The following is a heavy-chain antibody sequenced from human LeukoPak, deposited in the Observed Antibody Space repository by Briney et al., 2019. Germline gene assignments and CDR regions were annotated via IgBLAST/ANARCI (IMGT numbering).Heavy chain of an antibody. D-gene: IGHD2-2*01. CDR2: INWNSASI. J-gene: IGHJ6*02. Sequence: GGSLRLSCAASGFTFHDYAMPWVRQAPGKGLEWVSGINWNSASIGYADSVKGRFTISRDNAKNSLYLQMNSLRAEDTALYYCVKVRVPVGRYYYYYALDVWGQGTTVTVSS. CDR1: GFTFHDYA. V-gene: IGHV3-9*01. CDR3: VKVRVPVGRYYYYYALDV.